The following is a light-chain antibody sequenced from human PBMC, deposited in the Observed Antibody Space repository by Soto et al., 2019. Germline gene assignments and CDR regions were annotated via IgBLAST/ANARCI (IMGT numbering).Light chain of an antibody. CDR1: RSNIGTYT. Sequence: QSVLTQSPSASGTPGQRVTISCSGSRSNIGTYTVNWYQQLPGTAPTLLIYRNHHRPSGVPDRFSGAKSGTSASLAISGPQSEDEADYYCAAWDDSLSAVVFGGGTKLTVL. CDR2: RNH. V-gene: IGLV1-44*01. CDR3: AAWDDSLSAVV. J-gene: IGLJ2*01.